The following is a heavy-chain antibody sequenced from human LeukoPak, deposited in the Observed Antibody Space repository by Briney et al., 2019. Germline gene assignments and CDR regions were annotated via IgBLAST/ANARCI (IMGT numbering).Heavy chain of an antibody. J-gene: IGHJ6*03. CDR1: GFTFSSYS. CDR2: ISSSSSTI. CDR3: ARDVYCSSTSCYQYYYYYMDV. Sequence: QAGGSLRLSCAASGFTFSSYSMNWVRQAPGKGLEWVSYISSSSSTIYYADSVEGRFTISRGNAKNSLYLQMNSLRAEDTAVYYCARDVYCSSTSCYQYYYYYMDVWGKGTTVTVSS. V-gene: IGHV3-48*01. D-gene: IGHD2-2*01.